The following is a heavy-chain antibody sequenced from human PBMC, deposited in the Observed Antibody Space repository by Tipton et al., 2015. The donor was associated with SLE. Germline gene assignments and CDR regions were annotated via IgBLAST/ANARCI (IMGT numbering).Heavy chain of an antibody. CDR1: GFTFSSYS. D-gene: IGHD3-3*01. V-gene: IGHV3-21*01. CDR2: ISSSSSYI. J-gene: IGHJ4*02. CDR3: ARDRTALRFLEWLPGDY. Sequence: SLRLSCAASGFTFSSYSMDWVRQAPGKGLEWVSSISSSSSYIYYADSVKGRFTISRDNSKNTLYLQMNSLRAEDTAVYYCARDRTALRFLEWLPGDYWGQGTLVTVSS.